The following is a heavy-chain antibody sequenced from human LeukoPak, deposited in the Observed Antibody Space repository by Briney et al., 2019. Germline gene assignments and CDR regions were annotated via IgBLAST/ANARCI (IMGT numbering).Heavy chain of an antibody. Sequence: SETLSLTCTASGGSISSSSYYWGWIRQPPGKGLEWIGSIYYSGSTYYNPSLKSRVTISVDTSKNQFSLQLNSVTPEDTAVYYCARNPAAAATFDYWGQGTLVTVSS. CDR1: GGSISSSSYY. CDR3: ARNPAAAATFDY. J-gene: IGHJ4*02. D-gene: IGHD6-13*01. CDR2: IYYSGST. V-gene: IGHV4-39*01.